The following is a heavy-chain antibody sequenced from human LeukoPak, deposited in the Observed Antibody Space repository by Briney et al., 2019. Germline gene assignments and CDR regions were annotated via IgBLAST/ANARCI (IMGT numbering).Heavy chain of an antibody. CDR2: IYYSGST. V-gene: IGHV4-31*03. D-gene: IGHD6-19*01. J-gene: IGHJ4*02. CDR3: ARDQEGSGYYFDY. CDR1: GGSISSGGYY. Sequence: PSETLSLTCTVSGGSISSGGYYWSWIRQHPGKGLEWIGYIYYSGSTYYNPSLKSRVTISVDTSKNQFSLKLSSVTAADTAVYYRARDQEGSGYYFDYWGQGTLVTVSS.